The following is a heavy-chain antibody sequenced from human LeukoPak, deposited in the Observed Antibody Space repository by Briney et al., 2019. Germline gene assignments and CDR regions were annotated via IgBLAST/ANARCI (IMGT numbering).Heavy chain of an antibody. J-gene: IGHJ4*02. CDR2: ISYDGSNK. D-gene: IGHD6-19*01. CDR1: GFTFSSYG. V-gene: IGHV3-30*18. Sequence: GGSLRLSCAASGFTFSSYGMHWVRQAPGKGLEWVAVISYDGSNKYYADSVKGRFTISRDNSKNTLYLQMNSLRAEDTAVYYCAKELQWLVAFDYWGQGTLVTVSS. CDR3: AKELQWLVAFDY.